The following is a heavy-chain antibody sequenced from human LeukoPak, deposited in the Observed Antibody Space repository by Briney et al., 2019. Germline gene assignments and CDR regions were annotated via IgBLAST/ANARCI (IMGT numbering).Heavy chain of an antibody. CDR2: IDSGGGI. J-gene: IGHJ4*02. V-gene: IGHV3-53*01. D-gene: IGHD3-3*01. CDR1: GFTVRSNY. CDR3: AVNVLRFLDY. Sequence: GGSLRLSCAASGFTVRSNYMSWVRQAPGKGLEWASVIDSGGGIYYADSVKGRFTISRDNSKNTLYLQMNSLRAEDTAVYYCAVNVLRFLDYWGQGTLVTVSS.